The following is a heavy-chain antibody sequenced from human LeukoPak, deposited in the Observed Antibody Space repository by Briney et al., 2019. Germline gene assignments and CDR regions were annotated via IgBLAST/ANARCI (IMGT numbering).Heavy chain of an antibody. V-gene: IGHV4-39*01. CDR3: ARHPRGYNYYYYMDV. D-gene: IGHD1-26*01. J-gene: IGHJ6*03. Sequence: PSETLSLTCTVSGGSISSSSYYWGWIRQPPGKGLEWIGSIYYSGSSYYNPSLKSRVTISVDTSKNQFSLKLSSVTAADTALYYCARHPRGYNYYYYMDVWGKGTTVTISS. CDR2: IYYSGSS. CDR1: GGSISSSSYY.